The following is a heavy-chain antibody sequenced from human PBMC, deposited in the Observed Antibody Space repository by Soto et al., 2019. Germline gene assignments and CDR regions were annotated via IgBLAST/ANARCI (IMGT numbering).Heavy chain of an antibody. CDR1: GGSISSGGYY. V-gene: IGHV4-31*03. D-gene: IGHD2-8*01. Sequence: SETLSLTCTVSGGSISSGGYYWSWIRQHPGTGLEWIGYIYYSGTTYFNPSLKSRASISLDTSKNEFSLKLTSVTAADTAVYYCARRALPQCINGVCYKDGFWDYWGQGALVTVSS. J-gene: IGHJ4*02. CDR3: ARRALPQCINGVCYKDGFWDY. CDR2: IYYSGTT.